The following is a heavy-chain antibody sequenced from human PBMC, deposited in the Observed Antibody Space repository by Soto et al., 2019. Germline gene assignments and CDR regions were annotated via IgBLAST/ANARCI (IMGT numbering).Heavy chain of an antibody. CDR3: ARHIVVVPAAMKGVFWFGP. J-gene: IGHJ5*02. CDR2: IYYSGST. CDR1: GGSISSSSYY. Sequence: PSETLSLTCTVSGGSISSSSYYWGWIRQPPGKGLEWIGSIYYSGSTYYNPSLKSRVTISVDTSKNQFSLKLSSVTAADTAVYYCARHIVVVPAAMKGVFWFGPWGQGTLVTVS. V-gene: IGHV4-39*01. D-gene: IGHD2-2*01.